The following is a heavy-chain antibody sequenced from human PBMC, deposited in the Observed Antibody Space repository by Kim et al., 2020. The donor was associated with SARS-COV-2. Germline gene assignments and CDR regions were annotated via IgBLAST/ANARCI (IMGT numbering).Heavy chain of an antibody. V-gene: IGHV3-9*01. CDR2: ISWNSGSI. J-gene: IGHJ6*02. Sequence: GGSLRLSCAASGFTFDDYAMHWVRQAPGKGLEWVSGISWNSGSIGYADSVKGRFTISRDNAKNSLYLQMNSLRAEDTALYYCASLGGYCSGGSCYSQYYYYGMDVWGQGTTVTVSS. D-gene: IGHD2-15*01. CDR3: ASLGGYCSGGSCYSQYYYYGMDV. CDR1: GFTFDDYA.